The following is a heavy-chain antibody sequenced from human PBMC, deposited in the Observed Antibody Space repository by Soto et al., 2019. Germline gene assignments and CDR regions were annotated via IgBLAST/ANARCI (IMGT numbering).Heavy chain of an antibody. J-gene: IGHJ4*02. CDR3: AQSWGYNAALDY. D-gene: IGHD3-10*01. V-gene: IGHV3-30*03. CDR2: ISYDGSNK. Sequence: QVQLVESGGGVVQPGRSLRLSCAASGFPFSSYGMHWVRQAPGKGLEWVAVISYDGSNKYYADSVKGRFTISRDNSKNTLYLQMNSLRAEDTAVYYCAQSWGYNAALDYWGQGTLVTVSS. CDR1: GFPFSSYG.